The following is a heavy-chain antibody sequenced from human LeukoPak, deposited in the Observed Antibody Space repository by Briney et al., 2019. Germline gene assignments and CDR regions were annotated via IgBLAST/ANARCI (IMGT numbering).Heavy chain of an antibody. CDR1: GGTFSSYA. J-gene: IGHJ4*02. Sequence: SVKVSCKASGGTFSSYAISWVRQAPGQGLEWMGGIIPIFGTANYAQKFQGRVTITADKSTSTAYMELSRLRSEDTAVYYCARVREGRFFDYWGQGTLVTVSS. V-gene: IGHV1-69*06. D-gene: IGHD3-3*01. CDR2: IIPIFGTA. CDR3: ARVREGRFFDY.